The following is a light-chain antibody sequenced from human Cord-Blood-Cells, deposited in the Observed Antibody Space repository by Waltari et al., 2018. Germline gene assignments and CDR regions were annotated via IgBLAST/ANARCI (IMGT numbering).Light chain of an antibody. CDR1: SGSIASND. CDR3: QSYDSSNQV. CDR2: EDN. V-gene: IGLV6-57*02. J-gene: IGLJ3*02. Sequence: NFMLTQPHSVSESPGKTVTISCTGSSGSIASNDVQGYQQRPGSAPTTVIYEDNQRPSGVPDRFSGSIDSSSNSASLTISGLKTEDEADYYCQSYDSSNQVFGGGTKLTVL.